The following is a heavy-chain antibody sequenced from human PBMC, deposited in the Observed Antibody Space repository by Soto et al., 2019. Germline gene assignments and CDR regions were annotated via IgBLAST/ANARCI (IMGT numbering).Heavy chain of an antibody. V-gene: IGHV3-23*01. Sequence: PGGSLRLSCAASGFTFSSYAMSWVRQAPGKGLEWVSAISGSGGSTYYADSVKGRFTISRDNSKNTLYLQMNSLRAEDTAVYYCAKGPPSVTTYYYYGMDVWGQGTTVTVSS. CDR1: GFTFSSYA. CDR2: ISGSGGST. D-gene: IGHD4-4*01. J-gene: IGHJ6*02. CDR3: AKGPPSVTTYYYYGMDV.